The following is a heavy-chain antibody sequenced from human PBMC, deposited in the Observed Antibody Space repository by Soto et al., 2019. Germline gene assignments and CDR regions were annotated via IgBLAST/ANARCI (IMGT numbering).Heavy chain of an antibody. CDR3: ARGVPKAYYDFWSGYFPFADWFDP. CDR1: GGSFSGYY. Sequence: ETLSLTCAVYGGSFSGYYWSWIRQPPGKGLEWIGEINHSGSTNYNPSLKSRVTISVDTSKNQFSLKLSSVTAADTAVYYCARGVPKAYYDFWSGYFPFADWFDPWGQGTLVTVSS. V-gene: IGHV4-34*01. D-gene: IGHD3-3*01. CDR2: INHSGST. J-gene: IGHJ5*02.